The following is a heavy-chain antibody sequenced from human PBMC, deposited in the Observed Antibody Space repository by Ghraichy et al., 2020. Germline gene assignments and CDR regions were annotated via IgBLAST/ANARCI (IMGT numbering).Heavy chain of an antibody. Sequence: GGSLRLSCAASGFTVSSNYMSWIRQAPGKGLEWVSALYGDGRTFYADSVKGRATISGDNSKDTLYLQMNTLRAEDTAVYYCAKGELLAVRLLDVWGRGTTVIVSS. D-gene: IGHD2-15*01. CDR2: LYGDGRT. J-gene: IGHJ6*02. CDR3: AKGELLAVRLLDV. V-gene: IGHV3-53*01. CDR1: GFTVSSNY.